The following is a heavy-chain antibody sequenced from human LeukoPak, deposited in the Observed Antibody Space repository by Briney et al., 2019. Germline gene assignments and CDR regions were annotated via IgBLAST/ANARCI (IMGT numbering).Heavy chain of an antibody. V-gene: IGHV4-34*01. CDR3: ATLGEYYDSSGYYYN. CDR1: GGSFSGYY. CDR2: INHSGST. J-gene: IGHJ4*02. Sequence: SETLSLTCAVYGGSFSGYYWSWIRQPPGKGLEWIGEINHSGSTYYNPSLKSRVTISVDTSKNQFSLKLTSVTAADTAVYYCATLGEYYDSSGYYYNWGQGTLVTVSS. D-gene: IGHD3-22*01.